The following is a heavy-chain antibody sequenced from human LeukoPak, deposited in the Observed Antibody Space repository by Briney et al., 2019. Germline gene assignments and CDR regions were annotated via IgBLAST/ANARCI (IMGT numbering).Heavy chain of an antibody. D-gene: IGHD3-10*01. Sequence: GESLKISCKGSGYSFTSYWIGWVRQMPGKGLEWMGIIYPGHSDTRYSPSFQGQVTISADKSISTAYLQWSSMKASATAMYYCARSDGSGSYLVNWFDPWGQGTLVTVSS. CDR3: ARSDGSGSYLVNWFDP. CDR2: IYPGHSDT. J-gene: IGHJ5*02. V-gene: IGHV5-51*01. CDR1: GYSFTSYW.